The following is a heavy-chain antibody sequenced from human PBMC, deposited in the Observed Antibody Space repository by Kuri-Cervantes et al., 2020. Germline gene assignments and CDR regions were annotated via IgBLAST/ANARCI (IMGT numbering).Heavy chain of an antibody. CDR3: ARVYNRGRYYYMDV. J-gene: IGHJ6*03. V-gene: IGHV4-34*01. CDR1: GGSISSYY. CDR2: INHSGST. Sequence: ESLKISCTVSGGSISSYYWNWIRQPPGKGLEWTGEINHSGSTNYNLSLKSRVTISVDTSKNQFSLKLSSVTAADTAVYYCARVYNRGRYYYMDVWGKGTTVTVSS. D-gene: IGHD3-10*01.